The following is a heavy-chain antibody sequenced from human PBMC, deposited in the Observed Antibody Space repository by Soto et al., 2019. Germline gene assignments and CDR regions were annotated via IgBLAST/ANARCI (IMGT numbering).Heavy chain of an antibody. CDR1: GGSISSSSYY. V-gene: IGHV4-39*01. Sequence: PSETLSLTCTVSGGSISSSSYYWGWIRQPPGKGLEWIGSIYYSGSTYYNPSLKSRVTISVDTSKNQFSLKLSSVTAADTAVYYCASGLYYDILTGYLNWFDPWGQGTLVTVSS. CDR3: ASGLYYDILTGYLNWFDP. J-gene: IGHJ5*02. D-gene: IGHD3-9*01. CDR2: IYYSGST.